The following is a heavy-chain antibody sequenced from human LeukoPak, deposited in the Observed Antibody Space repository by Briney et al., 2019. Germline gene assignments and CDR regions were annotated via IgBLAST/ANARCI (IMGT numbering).Heavy chain of an antibody. J-gene: IGHJ4*02. CDR1: GGSTSSSSFY. Sequence: SETLSLTCTVSGGSTSSSSFYWGWIRQPPGKGLECIGRIAYSGRTYYNPSLQSRVTISVDTSRNQFSLRLSSVTAADTAVYYCARLRAYYYDSSGYYNFDFWGQGTLVTVSS. D-gene: IGHD3-22*01. V-gene: IGHV4-39*01. CDR2: IAYSGRT. CDR3: ARLRAYYYDSSGYYNFDF.